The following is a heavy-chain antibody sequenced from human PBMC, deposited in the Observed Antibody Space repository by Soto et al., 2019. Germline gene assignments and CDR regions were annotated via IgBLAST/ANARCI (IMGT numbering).Heavy chain of an antibody. Sequence: ASVKVSWRASGYTFTSCDINWVRQATGQGLEWMGWMNPNSGNTGYAQKFQGRVTMTRNTSISTAYMELSSLRSEDTAVYYCARGYYDYIWGSYRYDPDAFDIWGQGTMVTVSS. CDR3: ARGYYDYIWGSYRYDPDAFDI. J-gene: IGHJ3*02. CDR1: GYTFTSCD. CDR2: MNPNSGNT. V-gene: IGHV1-8*01. D-gene: IGHD3-16*02.